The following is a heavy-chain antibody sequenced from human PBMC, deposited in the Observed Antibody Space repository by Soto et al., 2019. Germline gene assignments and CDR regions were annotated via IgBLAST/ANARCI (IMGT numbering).Heavy chain of an antibody. CDR1: GGSISPYY. CDR2: IYHNGRT. J-gene: IGHJ4*02. CDR3: ARSYCINGVCQYFDY. V-gene: IGHV4-59*01. D-gene: IGHD2-8*01. Sequence: SETLSLTCTVSGGSISPYYWSWIRQPPGKGLEWIGFIYHNGRTNYNPSLESRVTISVDTSNNQFSLKLNSVTAADTAVYYCARSYCINGVCQYFDYWGQGALVTVSS.